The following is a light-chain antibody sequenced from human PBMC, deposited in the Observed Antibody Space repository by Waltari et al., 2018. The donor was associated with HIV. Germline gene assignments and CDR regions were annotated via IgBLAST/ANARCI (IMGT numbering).Light chain of an antibody. CDR1: SSTIGAGYD. CDR2: GNT. V-gene: IGLV1-40*01. Sequence: QSVLTQPPSVSGAPGQRVTVSCAGISSTIGAGYDVPWYQQFPGAAPKLLIYGNTNRPSGVADRFSGSKSGTSASLAITGLQAEDEAFYYCQSFDTSLSGSRVFGGGTKVTVL. CDR3: QSFDTSLSGSRV. J-gene: IGLJ2*01.